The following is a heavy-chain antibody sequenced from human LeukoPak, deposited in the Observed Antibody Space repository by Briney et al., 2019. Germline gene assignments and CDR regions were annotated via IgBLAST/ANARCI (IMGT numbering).Heavy chain of an antibody. J-gene: IGHJ1*01. D-gene: IGHD5-24*01. CDR3: ARGGDGYNSMAQD. Sequence: SGTLSLTCTVSGDSISSYYWSWIRQSPGKGLEWIGYIYYSGSTNYNPSLKNRVTISVDTSKNQFSLKLSSVTAADTAVYYCARGGDGYNSMAQDWGQGTLVTVSS. CDR1: GDSISSYY. V-gene: IGHV4-59*01. CDR2: IYYSGST.